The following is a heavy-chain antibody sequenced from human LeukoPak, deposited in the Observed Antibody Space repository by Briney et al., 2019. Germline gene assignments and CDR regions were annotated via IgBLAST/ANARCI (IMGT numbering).Heavy chain of an antibody. D-gene: IGHD1-26*01. CDR2: ISYGGSNK. V-gene: IGHV3-30*03. Sequence: PGGSLRLSCAASGFTFSSYSMHWVRQAPGKGLEWVAIISYGGSNKYYADSVKGRFTISRDNSKNTLYLQMNSLRAEDTAVYYCARDPGGLFDYWGQGTLVTVSS. J-gene: IGHJ4*02. CDR1: GFTFSSYS. CDR3: ARDPGGLFDY.